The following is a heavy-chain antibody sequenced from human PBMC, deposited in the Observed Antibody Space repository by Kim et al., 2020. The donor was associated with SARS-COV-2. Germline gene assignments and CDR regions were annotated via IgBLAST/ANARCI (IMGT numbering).Heavy chain of an antibody. D-gene: IGHD3-9*01. J-gene: IGHJ4*02. Sequence: GRFTNSRDNSKNTLYLQMNSLRAEDTAVYYCARDWDDYDILTGYYGAFDYWGQGTLVTVSS. V-gene: IGHV3-30*01. CDR3: ARDWDDYDILTGYYGAFDY.